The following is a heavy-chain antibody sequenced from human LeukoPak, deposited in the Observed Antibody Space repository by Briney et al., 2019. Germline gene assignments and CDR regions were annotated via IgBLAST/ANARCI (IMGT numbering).Heavy chain of an antibody. CDR2: ISGSGGST. D-gene: IGHD3-3*01. CDR3: AKGVKIFGVVITLDY. V-gene: IGHV3-23*01. Sequence: GGSLRLSCAASGFTFSSYAMSWVRQAPGKGLEWVSAISGSGGSTYYADSVKGRFTISRDNSKNTLYLQMNSLRAEDTAVYYCAKGVKIFGVVITLDYWGQGTLVTVST. J-gene: IGHJ4*02. CDR1: GFTFSSYA.